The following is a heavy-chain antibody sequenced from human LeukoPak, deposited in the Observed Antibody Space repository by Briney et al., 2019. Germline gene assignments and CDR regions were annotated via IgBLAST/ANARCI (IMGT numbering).Heavy chain of an antibody. J-gene: IGHJ4*02. Sequence: PSETLSLTCAVYGGSFSGYYWSWIRQPPGKGLEWIGEINHSGSTNYNLSLKSRVTISVDTSKNQFSLKLSSVTAADTAVYYCARAGSTDSSGYYHQVDYWGQGTLVTVSS. V-gene: IGHV4-34*01. CDR1: GGSFSGYY. CDR3: ARAGSTDSSGYYHQVDY. D-gene: IGHD3-22*01. CDR2: INHSGST.